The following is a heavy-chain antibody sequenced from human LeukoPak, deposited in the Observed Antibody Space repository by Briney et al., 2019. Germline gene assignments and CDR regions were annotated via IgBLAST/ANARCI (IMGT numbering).Heavy chain of an antibody. CDR2: IYTSGST. J-gene: IGHJ6*03. V-gene: IGHV4-4*07. Sequence: SETLSLTCTVSGGSISSYYWSWIRQPAGKGLEWIGRIYTSGSTNYNPSLKSRVTMSVDTSKNQSSLKLSSVTAADTAVYYCARGKAGYCSSTSCHLYYYYYMDVWGKGTTVTVSS. CDR3: ARGKAGYCSSTSCHLYYYYYMDV. CDR1: GGSISSYY. D-gene: IGHD2-2*01.